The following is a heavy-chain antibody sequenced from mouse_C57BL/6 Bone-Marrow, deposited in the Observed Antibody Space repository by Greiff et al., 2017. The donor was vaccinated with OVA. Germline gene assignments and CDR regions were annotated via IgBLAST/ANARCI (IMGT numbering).Heavy chain of an antibody. V-gene: IGHV14-4*01. CDR1: GFNIKDDY. CDR2: IDPENGDT. D-gene: IGHD2-1*01. Sequence: VQLQQSGAELVRPGASVKLSCTASGFNIKDDYMHWVKQRPEQGLEWIGWIDPENGDTEYASKFQGKATITADTSSNSAYLHLSSLTSEDTAVYYCTSGGNYPFAYWGQGTLVTVSA. J-gene: IGHJ3*01. CDR3: TSGGNYPFAY.